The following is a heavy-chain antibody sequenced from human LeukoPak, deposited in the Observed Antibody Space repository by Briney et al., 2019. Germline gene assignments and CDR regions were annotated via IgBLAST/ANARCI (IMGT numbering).Heavy chain of an antibody. Sequence: PGGSLRLSCAASGFTFDLYTMHWVRQAPGKGLEWVAVMSYDGGNIQYADSVKGRFTISRDNPKNTLYLQMSSLRPEDTSVYYCAREGARGAADVFDMWGQGTMVTVSS. CDR3: AREGARGAADVFDM. CDR1: GFTFDLYT. V-gene: IGHV3-30*04. CDR2: MSYDGGNI. J-gene: IGHJ3*02. D-gene: IGHD6-25*01.